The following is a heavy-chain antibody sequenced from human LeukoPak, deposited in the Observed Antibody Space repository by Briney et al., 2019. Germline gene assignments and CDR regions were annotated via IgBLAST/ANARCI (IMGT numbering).Heavy chain of an antibody. CDR2: IYYSGST. J-gene: IGHJ4*02. V-gene: IGHV4-59*01. D-gene: IGHD2-15*01. Sequence: SETLSLTCTVSGGSISSYYWSWIRQPPGKGLEWIGYIYYSGSTNYNPSLKSRVTISVDTSKNQFSLKLSSVTAADTAVYYCAGEGSRGPFDYWGQGTLVTVSS. CDR1: GGSISSYY. CDR3: AGEGSRGPFDY.